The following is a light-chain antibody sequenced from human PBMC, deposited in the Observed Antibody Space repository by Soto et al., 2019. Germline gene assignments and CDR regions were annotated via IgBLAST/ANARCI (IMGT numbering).Light chain of an antibody. CDR1: SSDVGGYDF. V-gene: IGLV2-11*01. Sequence: QSVLTQPASLSGSPGPSVTISCTGTSSDVGGYDFVSWYQQHPGKAPKLMISDVSKRPSGVPDRFSGSKSGNTASLTISGLQAEDEADYYCCSYAGDLALFGGGTKVTVL. CDR3: CSYAGDLAL. J-gene: IGLJ2*01. CDR2: DVS.